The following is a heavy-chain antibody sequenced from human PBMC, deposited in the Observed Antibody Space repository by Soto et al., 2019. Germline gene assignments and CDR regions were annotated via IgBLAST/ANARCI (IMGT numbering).Heavy chain of an antibody. Sequence: SETLSLTCAAHNGSFTDYFWTWIRQSPGRGLEWIGEINHRGGATYNPSLRSRVTISIDTSKNHFSLSLRSLTAADTAVYYCVERGMTYDFMSGPHPFEPWGHGTLVTVS. CDR1: NGSFTDYF. D-gene: IGHD3-3*01. CDR3: VERGMTYDFMSGPHPFEP. CDR2: INHRGGA. V-gene: IGHV4-34*01. J-gene: IGHJ5*02.